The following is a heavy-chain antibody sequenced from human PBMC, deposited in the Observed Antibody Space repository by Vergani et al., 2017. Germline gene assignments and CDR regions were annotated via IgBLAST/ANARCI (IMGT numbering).Heavy chain of an antibody. V-gene: IGHV3-9*01. J-gene: IGHJ3*02. CDR1: GFTFDDYA. CDR2: ISWNSGRI. CDR3: AKGDLYDILTGFYRNAFDI. Sequence: EVQLVESGGGLVQPGRSLRLSCAASGFTFDDYAMHWVRQAPGKGLEWVSGISWNSGRIGYADSVKGRFTISRDNAKNSLYRQSNILRSEYTALYYCAKGDLYDILTGFYRNAFDIWGQGTMVTVSS. D-gene: IGHD3-9*01.